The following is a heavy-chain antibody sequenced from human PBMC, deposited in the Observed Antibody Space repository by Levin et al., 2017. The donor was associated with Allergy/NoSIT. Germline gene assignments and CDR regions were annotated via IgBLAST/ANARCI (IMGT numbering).Heavy chain of an antibody. J-gene: IGHJ3*02. CDR3: ARHDYDRRGYYDHAFDI. CDR2: TYYTGST. Sequence: GSLRLSCSVSGGSISDYYWSWIRQPPGKGLVWIGYTYYTGSTNYNPSLKSRVTISVDTSKNQVSLKVNYVTAADTAMYYCARHDYDRRGYYDHAFDIWGQGTMVTVSS. CDR1: GGSISDYY. D-gene: IGHD3-22*01. V-gene: IGHV4-59*08.